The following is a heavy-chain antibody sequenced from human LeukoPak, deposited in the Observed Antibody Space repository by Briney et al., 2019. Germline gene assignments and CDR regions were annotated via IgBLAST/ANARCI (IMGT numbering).Heavy chain of an antibody. J-gene: IGHJ4*02. V-gene: IGHV1-2*06. CDR2: INPNCGGP. Sequence: ASVKVSCKASGYTFTGYYMHWVRQAPGQGLEWMGRINPNCGGPNYAQKFQGRVTMTRDPSISTAYMERSRVRSDVTAGCYSAREAIAVAGSAEFDYWGQGTLVSVSS. CDR3: AREAIAVAGSAEFDY. CDR1: GYTFTGYY. D-gene: IGHD6-19*01.